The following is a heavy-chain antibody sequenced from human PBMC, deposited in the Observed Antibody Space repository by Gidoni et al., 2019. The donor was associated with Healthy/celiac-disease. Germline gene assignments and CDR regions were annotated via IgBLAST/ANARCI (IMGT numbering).Heavy chain of an antibody. D-gene: IGHD6-13*01. Sequence: QVTLRESGPALVKPTQTLTLTCTFSGFSLSTSGMCVSWIRQPPGKALEWLARIDWDDDKYYSTSLKTRLTISKDTSKNQVVLTMTNMDPVDTATYYCARTRAGPKAFYYGMDVWGQGTTVTVSS. V-gene: IGHV2-70*15. CDR3: ARTRAGPKAFYYGMDV. CDR2: IDWDDDK. J-gene: IGHJ6*02. CDR1: GFSLSTSGMC.